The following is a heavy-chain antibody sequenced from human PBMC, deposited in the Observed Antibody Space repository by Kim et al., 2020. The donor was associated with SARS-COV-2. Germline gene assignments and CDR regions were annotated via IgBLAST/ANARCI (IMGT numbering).Heavy chain of an antibody. Sequence: GGSLRLSCAASGFIFSDRHMSWIRQAPGKGLEWISYISPSGSAAYTDSVKVRFIMSRDNDKKSVYLQMDSLRAEDTAVYYCAKSPREVDYWGQGTLVIVSS. CDR2: ISPSGSA. D-gene: IGHD1-26*01. CDR1: GFIFSDRH. J-gene: IGHJ4*02. V-gene: IGHV3-11*01. CDR3: AKSPREVDY.